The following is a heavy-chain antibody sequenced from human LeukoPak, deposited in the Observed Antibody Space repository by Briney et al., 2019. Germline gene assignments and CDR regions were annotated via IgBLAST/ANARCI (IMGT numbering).Heavy chain of an antibody. CDR3: ARDKGDSSGYHHYYYGMDV. J-gene: IGHJ6*02. CDR2: IYYGGGT. D-gene: IGHD3-22*01. CDR1: GGSISSNY. V-gene: IGHV4-59*01. Sequence: SETLSLTCTVSGGSISSNYWSWIRQPPGKGLEWIGYIYYGGGTNYNPSLKSRVSISVDTSKDQFSLKLRSVTAADTAVYYCARDKGDSSGYHHYYYGMDVWGQGTTVTVSS.